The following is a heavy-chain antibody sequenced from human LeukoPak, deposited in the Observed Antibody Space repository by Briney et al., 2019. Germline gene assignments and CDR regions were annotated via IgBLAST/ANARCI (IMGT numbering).Heavy chain of an antibody. CDR2: IYSGGST. CDR3: ARGLTVTNYYYYGMDV. V-gene: IGHV3-53*01. CDR1: GFTVSSNY. Sequence: GGSLRLSCVASGFTVSSNYMSWVRQAPGKGLEWVSVIYSGGSTYYADSVKGRFTISRHNSKNTLYLQMNSLRAEDTAVYYCARGLTVTNYYYYGMDVWGQGTTVTVSS. J-gene: IGHJ6*02. D-gene: IGHD4-17*01.